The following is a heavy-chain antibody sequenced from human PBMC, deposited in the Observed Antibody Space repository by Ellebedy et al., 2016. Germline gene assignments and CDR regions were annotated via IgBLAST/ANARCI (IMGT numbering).Heavy chain of an antibody. CDR2: ISSSSSTI. CDR1: GFIFTIVG. CDR3: SREYSNTWYADF. V-gene: IGHV3-48*02. J-gene: IGHJ4*02. Sequence: GGSLRLXXAASGFIFTIVGMNWVRQAPGKRLEWLSYISSSSSTIWYADSVKGRFTVSRDNAKNSLYLQMNSLRDEDSAVYYCSREYSNTWYADFWGQGTLVTVSS. D-gene: IGHD6-13*01.